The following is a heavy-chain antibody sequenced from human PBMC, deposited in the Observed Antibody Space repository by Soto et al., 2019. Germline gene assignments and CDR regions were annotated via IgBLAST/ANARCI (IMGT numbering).Heavy chain of an antibody. CDR2: MNPNNGNT. CDR1: GYTFTSYG. CDR3: ARGQCSSTSCLYYYYYYMDV. J-gene: IGHJ6*03. D-gene: IGHD2-2*01. Sequence: ASVKVSCEASGYTFTSYGISWVRQAPGQGLEWMGWMNPNNGNTNYAQKFQGRVTITTNTSISTAYMELSSLRSEDTAVYYCARGQCSSTSCLYYYYYYMDVWGKGTTVTVSS. V-gene: IGHV1-8*02.